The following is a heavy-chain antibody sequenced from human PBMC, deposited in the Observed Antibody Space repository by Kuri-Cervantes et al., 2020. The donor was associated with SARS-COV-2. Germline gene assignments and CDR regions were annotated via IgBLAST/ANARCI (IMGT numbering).Heavy chain of an antibody. V-gene: IGHV1-69*13. CDR3: ARDAPAYDFWSGYYGMDV. D-gene: IGHD3-3*01. Sequence: SVKVSCKASGGTFSSYAISWVRQAPGQGLEWMGGIIPIFGTANYAQKFQGRVTITADESTSTAYMELSSLRSEDTAVYYCARDAPAYDFWSGYYGMDVWGQGTTVTVSS. CDR1: GGTFSSYA. J-gene: IGHJ6*02. CDR2: IIPIFGTA.